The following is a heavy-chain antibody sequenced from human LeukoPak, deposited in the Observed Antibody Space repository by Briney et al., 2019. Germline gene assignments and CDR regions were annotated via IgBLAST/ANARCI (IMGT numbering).Heavy chain of an antibody. CDR3: ARDSSSWDLYYYYMDV. J-gene: IGHJ6*03. Sequence: ASVKVSCKASGYTFIDYYIHWLRQAPGQGLEWMGWINPNSGGTNFAQEFQGRVTITRDTSISTAYMELYRLRYGDTAVYYCARDSSSWDLYYYYMDVWGKGTTVTVSS. CDR1: GYTFIDYY. CDR2: INPNSGGT. V-gene: IGHV1-2*02. D-gene: IGHD6-13*01.